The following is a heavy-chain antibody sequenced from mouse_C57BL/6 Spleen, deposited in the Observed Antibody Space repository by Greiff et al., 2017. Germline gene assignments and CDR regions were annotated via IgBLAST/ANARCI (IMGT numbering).Heavy chain of an antibody. CDR2: IYPGDGDT. J-gene: IGHJ4*01. V-gene: IGHV1-82*01. D-gene: IGHD3-2*02. CDR3: ARGGQLRLRGAMDY. Sequence: VQLQQSGPALVKPGASVKISCKASGYAFSSSWMNWVKQRPGKGLEWIGRIYPGDGDTNYNGKFKGKATLTADKSSSTAYMQLSSLTSEDSAVYFCARGGQLRLRGAMDYWGQGTSVTVSS. CDR1: GYAFSSSW.